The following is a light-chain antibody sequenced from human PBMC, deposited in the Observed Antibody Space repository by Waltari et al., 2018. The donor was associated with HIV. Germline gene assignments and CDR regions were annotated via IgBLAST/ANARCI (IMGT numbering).Light chain of an antibody. J-gene: IGLJ2*01. V-gene: IGLV6-57*01. CDR1: SGNIATNY. Sequence: FVLTQPHSVSESPGKTVTISCTRNSGNIATNYVQWYQQRPGSSPTTVIYEDNQRPSGVPDRFSGSIDSSSNCAAITISGLETDDEADYYWQSYYNNDVIFGGGTRLTVL. CDR2: EDN. CDR3: QSYYNNDVI.